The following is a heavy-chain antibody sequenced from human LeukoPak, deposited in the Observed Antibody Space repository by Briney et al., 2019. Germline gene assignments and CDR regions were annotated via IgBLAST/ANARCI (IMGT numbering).Heavy chain of an antibody. CDR1: GYTFNHFD. V-gene: IGHV1-18*01. CDR2: ISAYDGNT. Sequence: ASVKLSCKASGYTFNHFDISWVRQAPGPGLERMGWISAYDGNTNYLQKFQGRITLTTDKATSTAYMELRSLRSDDTAGYYCARDNVIASAGPPNWFDPWGQGTLVTVSS. J-gene: IGHJ5*02. D-gene: IGHD6-13*01. CDR3: ARDNVIASAGPPNWFDP.